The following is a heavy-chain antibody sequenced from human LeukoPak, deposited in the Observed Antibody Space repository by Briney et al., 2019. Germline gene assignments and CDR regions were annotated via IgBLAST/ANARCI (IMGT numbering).Heavy chain of an antibody. CDR3: AREGGTVNYFDY. CDR2: INSDGSST. D-gene: IGHD1/OR15-1a*01. V-gene: IGHV3-74*01. Sequence: PGGSLRLSCAASGFTFSSYWMHWVRQAPGKGLVWVSRINSDGSSTSYADSVKGRFTISRDNAKNTLYLQMNSLRAEDTAVYYCAREGGTVNYFDYWGQGTLVTVSS. J-gene: IGHJ4*02. CDR1: GFTFSSYW.